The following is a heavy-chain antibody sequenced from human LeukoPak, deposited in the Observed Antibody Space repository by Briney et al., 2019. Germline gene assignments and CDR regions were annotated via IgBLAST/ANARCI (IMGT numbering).Heavy chain of an antibody. J-gene: IGHJ4*02. V-gene: IGHV3-74*01. CDR1: GFTFSYYW. D-gene: IGHD5-12*01. CDR3: AREGGYDPFEY. CDR2: INSGGSSA. Sequence: PGGSLSLSCAASGFTFSYYWMHWVRQAPGKGLVWVSRINSGGSSASYADSVKGRFTISRDNAKNTLYLQMNSLRAEDTAVYYGAREGGYDPFEYWGEGTLVTVSS.